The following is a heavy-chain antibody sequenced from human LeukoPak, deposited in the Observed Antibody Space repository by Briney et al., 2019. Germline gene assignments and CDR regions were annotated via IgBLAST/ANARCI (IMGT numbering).Heavy chain of an antibody. CDR2: ISAYNGNT. J-gene: IGHJ4*02. CDR1: GYTFTSYG. CDR3: ASVSSSWYSGYFDY. Sequence: ASVKVSCKASGYTFTSYGISWVRQAPGQGLEWMGWISAYNGNTNYAQKLQGRVTMTTDTSTSTAYMELRSLRSDDTAVYYCASVSSSWYSGYFDYWGQGTLVTVSS. D-gene: IGHD6-13*01. V-gene: IGHV1-18*01.